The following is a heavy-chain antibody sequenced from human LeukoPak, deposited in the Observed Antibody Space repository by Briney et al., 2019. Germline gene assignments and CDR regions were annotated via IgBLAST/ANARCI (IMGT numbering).Heavy chain of an antibody. Sequence: PSETLSVTCAVSGGSISSGGYSWSWIRQPPGKGLEWIGYISHSGSTCYNPSLKSRVTISVDRSKNQFSLRLTSVTAADTAVYYCARVVLRNILTAYVPYYFDYWGQGTLVTVSS. V-gene: IGHV4-30-2*01. CDR1: GGSISSGGYS. D-gene: IGHD3-9*01. J-gene: IGHJ4*02. CDR2: ISHSGST. CDR3: ARVVLRNILTAYVPYYFDY.